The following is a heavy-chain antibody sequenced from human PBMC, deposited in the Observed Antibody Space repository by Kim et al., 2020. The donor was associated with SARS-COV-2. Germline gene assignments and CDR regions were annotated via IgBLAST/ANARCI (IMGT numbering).Heavy chain of an antibody. D-gene: IGHD3-22*01. J-gene: IGHJ4*02. CDR1: RGSISSSSYY. V-gene: IGHV4-39*01. Sequence: SETLSLTCTVSRGSISSSSYYWGWIRQPPGKGLEWIGSIYSSGSTYYNPSLKSRVTISVDTSKNQFSLKLSSVTAADTAVYYCARGGAYNYDNSGPGYWGQGTLVTVSS. CDR3: ARGGAYNYDNSGPGY. CDR2: IYSSGST.